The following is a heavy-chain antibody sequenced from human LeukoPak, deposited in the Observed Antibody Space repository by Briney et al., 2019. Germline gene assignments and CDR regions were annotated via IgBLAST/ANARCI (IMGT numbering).Heavy chain of an antibody. V-gene: IGHV3-48*01. J-gene: IGHJ4*02. CDR3: TGEDNANIDFDY. D-gene: IGHD1-14*01. CDR2: ISSSSSTI. Sequence: GGSLRLSCAASGFTFSSYSMNWVRQAPGKGLEWVSYISSSSSTIYYADSVKGRFTISRDDSKNTVYLQMNSLKTEDTAVYYCTGEDNANIDFDYWGQGTLVTVSS. CDR1: GFTFSSYS.